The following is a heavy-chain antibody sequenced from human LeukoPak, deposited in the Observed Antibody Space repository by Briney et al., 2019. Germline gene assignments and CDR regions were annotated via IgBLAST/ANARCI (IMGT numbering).Heavy chain of an antibody. CDR1: GGSVSSGSYY. D-gene: IGHD3-22*01. J-gene: IGHJ4*02. Sequence: LSLTCTVSGGSVSSGSYYWSWIRQPPGKGLEWVSVISGGGGSIYYADSVKGRFTISRDNTKNSLYLQMNGLRAEDTAVYYCARTRSSGYLTFDYWGQGILVTVSS. V-gene: IGHV3-11*04. CDR2: ISGGGGSI. CDR3: ARTRSSGYLTFDY.